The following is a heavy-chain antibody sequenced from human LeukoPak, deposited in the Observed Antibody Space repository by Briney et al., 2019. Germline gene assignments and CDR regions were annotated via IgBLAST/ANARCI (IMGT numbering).Heavy chain of an antibody. D-gene: IGHD6-19*01. CDR2: IYYSGNT. Sequence: SETLSLTCAVSGYSISSINWWAWIRQPPGKGLEWIGYIYYSGNTYYNPYNPSLTSRVTMSVDTSKNQFSLKLDSVTEIDTAMYYCARSQAVAANRGVFDIWGQGTMVTVSS. V-gene: IGHV4-28*01. CDR3: ARSQAVAANRGVFDI. J-gene: IGHJ3*02. CDR1: GYSISSINW.